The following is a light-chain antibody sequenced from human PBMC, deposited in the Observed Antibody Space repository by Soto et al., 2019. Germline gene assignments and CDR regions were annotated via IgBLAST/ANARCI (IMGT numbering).Light chain of an antibody. J-gene: IGLJ3*02. CDR1: SSNIGAGYD. V-gene: IGLV1-40*01. Sequence: QSVLTQPPSVSGAPGQRVTISCTGSSSNIGAGYDVHWYQQLPGTAPQLLVYDNNYGTSGVTDRFSGSKSGTSAFLAITGLQAEDEADYYCQSYDSSLSVVFGGGTKVTVL. CDR2: DNN. CDR3: QSYDSSLSVV.